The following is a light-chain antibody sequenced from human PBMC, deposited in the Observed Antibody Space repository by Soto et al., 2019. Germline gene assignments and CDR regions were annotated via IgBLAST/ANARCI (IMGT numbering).Light chain of an antibody. CDR1: SSNIGSNS. CDR2: KND. V-gene: IGLV1-47*01. CDR3: AAWDDSLSGRV. Sequence: QSVLTQPPSASGTPGQRVTISCSGSSSNIGSNSVFWYQQLPGTAPKLLIYKNDQRPSGVPDRFSGSKSGTSASLAISGLRSEDEADYYCAAWDDSLSGRVFGGGTKVTVL. J-gene: IGLJ3*02.